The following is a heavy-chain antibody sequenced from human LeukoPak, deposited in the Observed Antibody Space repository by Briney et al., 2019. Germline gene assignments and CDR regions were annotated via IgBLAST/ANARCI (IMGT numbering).Heavy chain of an antibody. Sequence: GGTLRLSCSASGFTFSSYWMHWVRQVPGKGQVLVSRINCDSTSTRYSDYVKRRFTMSRDNAKNTLYLHMISLSAEDTAVYYCARNNDALTGYYFFDYWGQGALVNVST. CDR3: ARNNDALTGYYFFDY. J-gene: IGHJ4*02. V-gene: IGHV3-74*01. D-gene: IGHD3-9*01. CDR2: INCDSTST. CDR1: GFTFSSYW.